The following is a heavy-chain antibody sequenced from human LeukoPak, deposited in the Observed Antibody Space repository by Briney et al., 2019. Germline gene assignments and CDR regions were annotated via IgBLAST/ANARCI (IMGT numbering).Heavy chain of an antibody. J-gene: IGHJ4*02. CDR3: ARHFAYSSSSYFDY. D-gene: IGHD6-6*01. V-gene: IGHV4-59*08. CDR1: GXSVSSYY. Sequence: SETLSLTCSVSGXSVSSYYWSWIRQPPGKGLEWIDYVYYTGSTNYNPSLKSRVTMFEDKSKNQFSLRLYSVTVADTAVYYCARHFAYSSSSYFDYWGQGSLVTVSS. CDR2: VYYTGST.